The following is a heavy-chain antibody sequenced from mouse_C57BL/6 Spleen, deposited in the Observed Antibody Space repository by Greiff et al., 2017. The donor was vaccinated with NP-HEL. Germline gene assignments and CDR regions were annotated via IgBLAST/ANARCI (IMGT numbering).Heavy chain of an antibody. Sequence: VKLMESGAELVKPGASVKLSCKASGYTFTSYWMHWVKQRPGQGLEWIGYINPSSGYTKYNQKFKDKATLTADKSSSTAYMQLSSLTYEDSAGYSCAGGDSAYWGQGTLVTVSA. CDR3: AGGDSAY. J-gene: IGHJ3*01. V-gene: IGHV1-7*01. CDR2: INPSSGYT. D-gene: IGHD3-3*01. CDR1: GYTFTSYW.